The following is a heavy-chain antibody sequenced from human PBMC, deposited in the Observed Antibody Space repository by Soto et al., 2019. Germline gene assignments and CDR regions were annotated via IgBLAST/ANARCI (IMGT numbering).Heavy chain of an antibody. V-gene: IGHV4-59*08. CDR3: ARQGFGPLHGLVDV. CDR2: VHHSWGS. Sequence: QVQLQESGPGLVKPSETLSLSCTVSGGSISSYYWSWFRQSPGKRMEWIGYVHHSWGSSYNPSLPSRITTYLEPTASQFSLKVTSVPATAAAMDRCARQGFGPLHGLVDVWGQGTTVTVSS. CDR1: GGSISSYY. D-gene: IGHD3-10*01. J-gene: IGHJ6*02.